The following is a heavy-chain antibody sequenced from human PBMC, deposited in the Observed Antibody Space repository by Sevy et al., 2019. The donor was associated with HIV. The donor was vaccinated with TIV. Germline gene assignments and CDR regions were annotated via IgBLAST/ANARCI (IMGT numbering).Heavy chain of an antibody. CDR1: GFTFSSYA. J-gene: IGHJ3*01. CDR2: ISYDGSNK. Sequence: GGSLRLSCAASGFTFSSYAMHWVRQAPGKGLEWVAVISYDGSNKYYADSVKGRFTISRDNSKNTLYLQMNSLRAEDTAVYYCARGRDGYNIYAFDFWGQGTMVTVSS. CDR3: ARGRDGYNIYAFDF. V-gene: IGHV3-30-3*01. D-gene: IGHD5-12*01.